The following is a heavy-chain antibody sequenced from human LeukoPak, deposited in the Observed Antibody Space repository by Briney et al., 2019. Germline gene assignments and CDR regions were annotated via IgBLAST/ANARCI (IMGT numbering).Heavy chain of an antibody. D-gene: IGHD3-9*01. CDR1: GYTFTSYG. J-gene: IGHJ4*02. V-gene: IGHV1-18*01. CDR2: ISAYNGNT. CDR3: ARGYGTGGLLRYFDWLTAEDY. Sequence: ASVKVSCKASGYTFTSYGISWVRQAPGQGLEWMGWISAYNGNTNYAQKLQGRVTMTTDTSTSTAYMELRSLRSDDTAVYYCARGYGTGGLLRYFDWLTAEDYWGQGTLVTVSS.